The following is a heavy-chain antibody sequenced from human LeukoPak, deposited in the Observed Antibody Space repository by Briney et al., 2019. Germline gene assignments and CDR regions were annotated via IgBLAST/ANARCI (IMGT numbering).Heavy chain of an antibody. CDR3: ARSTKPYDFWSGYYRRWDAFDI. CDR1: GGSISSSSYY. D-gene: IGHD3-3*01. CDR2: IYYSGST. J-gene: IGHJ3*02. V-gene: IGHV4-39*01. Sequence: SETLSLTCTVSGGSISSSSYYWGWIRQPPGKGLEWIGSIYYSGSTYYNPSLKSRVTISVDTSKNQFSLKLSSVTAADTAVYYCARSTKPYDFWSGYYRRWDAFDIWGQGTMVTVSS.